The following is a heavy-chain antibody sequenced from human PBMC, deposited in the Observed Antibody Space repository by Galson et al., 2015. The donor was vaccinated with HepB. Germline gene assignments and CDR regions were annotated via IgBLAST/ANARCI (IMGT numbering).Heavy chain of an antibody. CDR1: GGSISSSRYY. Sequence: LSLTCTVSGGSISSSRYYWGWIRQPPGKGLEWIGTIYYSGSTYYNPSLKSRVTISVDTSKHQFSLRLSSVTAADTAVYYCARLEIGGEWLYYFDYWGQGTLVTVSS. CDR2: IYYSGST. CDR3: ARLEIGGEWLYYFDY. D-gene: IGHD2-21*01. J-gene: IGHJ4*02. V-gene: IGHV4-39*01.